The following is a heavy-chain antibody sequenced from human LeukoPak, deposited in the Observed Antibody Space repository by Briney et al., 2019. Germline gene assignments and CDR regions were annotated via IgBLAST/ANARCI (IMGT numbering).Heavy chain of an antibody. CDR1: GYTFTDYY. Sequence: GASVKVSCKASGYTFTDYYIHWVRQAPGQGLEWMGWINPNSGGTNYAQKFQGRVTMTRDTSISTAYMELSRLGSDDTAVYYCARWGDSANNGNYYYMDVWGKGTTVTVSS. CDR3: ARWGDSANNGNYYYMDV. J-gene: IGHJ6*03. D-gene: IGHD2-21*02. CDR2: INPNSGGT. V-gene: IGHV1-2*02.